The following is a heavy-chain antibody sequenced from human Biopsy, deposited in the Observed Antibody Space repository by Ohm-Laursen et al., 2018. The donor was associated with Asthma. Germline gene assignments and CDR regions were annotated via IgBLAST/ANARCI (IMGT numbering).Heavy chain of an antibody. Sequence: SLRLSCTASGFTFSSFAMSWVRQAPGKGLERVSVIYSGGTSHTADSVRGRFTISRDFSKNTLHLQMHSLRVEDTAVYYCARGDSSGWSHYYFDYWGQGTLVTVSS. CDR3: ARGDSSGWSHYYFDY. CDR2: IYSGGTS. J-gene: IGHJ4*02. V-gene: IGHV3-23*03. D-gene: IGHD6-19*01. CDR1: GFTFSSFA.